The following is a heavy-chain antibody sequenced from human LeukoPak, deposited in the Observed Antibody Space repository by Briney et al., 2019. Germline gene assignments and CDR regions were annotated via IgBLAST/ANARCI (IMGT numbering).Heavy chain of an antibody. CDR1: GGSISSSSYY. V-gene: IGHV4-39*07. CDR3: ARNSGWYGVS. CDR2: IYYSGST. Sequence: SETLSLTCTVSGGSISSSSYYWGWIRQPPRKGLEWIGSIYYSGSTYYNPSLKSRVTISVDTSKNQFSLKLSSVTAADTAVYYCARNSGWYGVSWGQGTLVTVSS. D-gene: IGHD6-19*01. J-gene: IGHJ4*02.